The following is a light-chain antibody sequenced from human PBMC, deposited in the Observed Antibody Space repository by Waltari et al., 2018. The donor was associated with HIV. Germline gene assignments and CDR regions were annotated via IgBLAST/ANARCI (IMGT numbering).Light chain of an antibody. CDR3: STWDDRLNGVV. CDR1: TPNIGSSN. CDR2: ADA. V-gene: IGLV1-44*01. Sequence: QSVLPHPPSASGAPGQRVTISCSGSTPNIGSSNVNWYQQFPRAAPKLLIYADAQRPSGVPDRFSGAKSGTSASLVISGLQSEDEADYYCSTWDDRLNGVVFGGGTRLTVV. J-gene: IGLJ2*01.